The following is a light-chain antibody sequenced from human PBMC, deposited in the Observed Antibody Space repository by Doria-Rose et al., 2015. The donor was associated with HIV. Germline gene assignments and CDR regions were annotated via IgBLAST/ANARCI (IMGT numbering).Light chain of an antibody. J-gene: IGKJ1*01. CDR1: QSFSSTY. CDR2: DGS. V-gene: IGKV3-20*01. Sequence: TQSPGTLSLSPGERATLSCRASQSFSSTYLAWYQQKTGQAPSLLIYDGSTRATGIPDRYSASGSGTDFTLTINRLEPEDFALYYCHQYGTSWTFGQGTKVEI. CDR3: HQYGTSWT.